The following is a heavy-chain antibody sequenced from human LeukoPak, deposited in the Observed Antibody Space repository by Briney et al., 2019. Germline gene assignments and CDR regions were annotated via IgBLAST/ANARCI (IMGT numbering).Heavy chain of an antibody. CDR1: GYTFTSYD. CDR3: ATYSSGWSLYYYYYGMDV. Sequence: VASVKVSCKASGYTFTSYDINWVRQATGQGLEWMGWMNPNSGNTGYAQKFQGRVTMTRNTSISTAYMELSSLRSEDTAVYYCATYSSGWSLYYYYYGMDVWGQGTTVTVSS. CDR2: MNPNSGNT. J-gene: IGHJ6*02. V-gene: IGHV1-8*01. D-gene: IGHD6-19*01.